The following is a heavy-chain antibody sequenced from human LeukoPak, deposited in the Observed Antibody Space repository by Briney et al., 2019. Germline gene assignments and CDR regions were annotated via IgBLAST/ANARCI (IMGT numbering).Heavy chain of an antibody. V-gene: IGHV3-23*01. J-gene: IGHJ4*02. CDR1: GFTFSSYA. CDR3: AKEYYDFWSGYWSY. D-gene: IGHD3-3*01. CDR2: ISGSGGST. Sequence: GGSLRRSCAGSGFTFSSYAMSWVRQAPGKGLEWVSAISGSGGSTYYADSVKGRFTISRDNSKNTLYLQMNSLRAEDTAVYYCAKEYYDFWSGYWSYWGQGTLVTVSS.